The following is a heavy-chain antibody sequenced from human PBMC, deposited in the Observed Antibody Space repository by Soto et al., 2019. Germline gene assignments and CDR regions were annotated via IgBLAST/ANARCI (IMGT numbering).Heavy chain of an antibody. D-gene: IGHD1-26*01. J-gene: IGHJ6*02. Sequence: EVPLVESGGGLVKPGGSLRLSCAASGFTFSSYSMNWVRQAPGKGLEWVSSVSSGTSYIYYADSVKGRFTISRDNAKNSLYLQMDSLRAEDTAVYYCARGEQWLVRGYSGSYLYYYGMDVWGQGTTVTVSS. CDR1: GFTFSSYS. CDR2: VSSGTSYI. V-gene: IGHV3-21*01. CDR3: ARGEQWLVRGYSGSYLYYYGMDV.